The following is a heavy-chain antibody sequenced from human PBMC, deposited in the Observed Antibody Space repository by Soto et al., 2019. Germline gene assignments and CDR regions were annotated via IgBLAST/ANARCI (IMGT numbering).Heavy chain of an antibody. CDR1: GGSISSYY. V-gene: IGHV4-59*01. Sequence: SETLSLTCTVSGGSISSYYRSWIRQPPGKGLEWIGYIYYSGSTNYNPSLKSRVTISVDTSKNQFSLKLSSVTAADTAVYYCARVNRQLDGKNWFDPWGQGTLVTVSS. J-gene: IGHJ5*02. D-gene: IGHD6-6*01. CDR3: ARVNRQLDGKNWFDP. CDR2: IYYSGST.